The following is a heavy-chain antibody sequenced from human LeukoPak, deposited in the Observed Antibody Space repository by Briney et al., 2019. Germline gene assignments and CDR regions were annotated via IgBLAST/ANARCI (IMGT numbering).Heavy chain of an antibody. J-gene: IGHJ4*02. Sequence: ASVKVSCKASGYTFTGYYMHWVRQAPGQGLEWMGWINPDSGGTNFAQKFQGRVTMTRDTSISTAYMELSRLRSDDTAVYYCARRQGTTLNFDYWGQGTLVTVSS. CDR1: GYTFTGYY. D-gene: IGHD1-1*01. CDR3: ARRQGTTLNFDY. V-gene: IGHV1-2*02. CDR2: INPDSGGT.